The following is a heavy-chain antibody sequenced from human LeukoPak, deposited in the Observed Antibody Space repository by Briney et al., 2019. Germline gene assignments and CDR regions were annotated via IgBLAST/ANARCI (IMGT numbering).Heavy chain of an antibody. D-gene: IGHD1-1*01. CDR1: GFTFSSYA. J-gene: IGHJ5*02. CDR3: AKRERFPSWFDP. Sequence: PGGSLRLSCAASGFTFSSYAMSWVRQAPGRGLEWVSAISGSGGSTYYADSVKGRFTISRDNSKNTLYLQMNSLRAEDTAVYYCAKRERFPSWFDPWGQGTLVTVSS. CDR2: ISGSGGST. V-gene: IGHV3-23*01.